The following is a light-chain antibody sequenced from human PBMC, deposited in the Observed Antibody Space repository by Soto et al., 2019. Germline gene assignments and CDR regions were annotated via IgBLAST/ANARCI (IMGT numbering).Light chain of an antibody. CDR1: QSVSNNY. V-gene: IGKV3-20*01. Sequence: EIVLTHSPGTLSLSPGERATLSCRASQSVSNNYLAWYQRKPGQAPRLLIYGASSRATGIPHRFSGSGSGTDFTLTISRLEPEDFAVYYCQQYDNSPWTFGQGTKV. CDR2: GAS. CDR3: QQYDNSPWT. J-gene: IGKJ1*01.